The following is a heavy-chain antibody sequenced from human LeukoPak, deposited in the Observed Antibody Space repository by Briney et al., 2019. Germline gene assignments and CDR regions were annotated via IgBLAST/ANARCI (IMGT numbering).Heavy chain of an antibody. Sequence: GGSLRLSCTVSGFTVSSNSMSWVRQAPGKGLEWVSFIYSGGNTHYSDSVKGRFTISRDNSKNTLYLQMNSLRAEDTAVYYCAKDLTPKTEGLFDYWGQGTLVTVSS. V-gene: IGHV3-53*05. D-gene: IGHD3-9*01. CDR3: AKDLTPKTEGLFDY. J-gene: IGHJ4*02. CDR2: IYSGGNT. CDR1: GFTVSSNS.